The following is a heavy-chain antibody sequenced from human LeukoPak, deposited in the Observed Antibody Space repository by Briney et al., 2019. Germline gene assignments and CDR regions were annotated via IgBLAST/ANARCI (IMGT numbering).Heavy chain of an antibody. D-gene: IGHD3-22*01. CDR1: GFTFSSYA. J-gene: IGHJ4*02. V-gene: IGHV3-23*01. CDR2: ISGSGSST. Sequence: GGSLRLSCAASGFTFSSYAMSWVRQAPGKGLEWVSAISGSGSSTYYADSVKGRFTISRDNSKNTLYLQMNSLRAEDTAVYYCAKHKPYDSSPYLDYWGQGTLVTVSS. CDR3: AKHKPYDSSPYLDY.